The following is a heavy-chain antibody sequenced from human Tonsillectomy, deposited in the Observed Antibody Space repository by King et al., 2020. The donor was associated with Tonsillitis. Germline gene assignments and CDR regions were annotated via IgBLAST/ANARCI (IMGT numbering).Heavy chain of an antibody. J-gene: IGHJ6*03. V-gene: IGHV3-9*01. D-gene: IGHD6-13*01. CDR2: ISWNSGDR. CDR1: GFRFDDYA. CDR3: AKDAYSSSWPYYYYYMDV. Sequence: VQLVESGGGLVQPGRSLRLSCAASGFRFDDYAMHWVRHAPGRGLEWVSGISWNSGDRGYADSVKGRFTISRDNARNFLYLQMNSLRAEDTALYYCAKDAYSSSWPYYYYYMDVWGKGTTVTVSS.